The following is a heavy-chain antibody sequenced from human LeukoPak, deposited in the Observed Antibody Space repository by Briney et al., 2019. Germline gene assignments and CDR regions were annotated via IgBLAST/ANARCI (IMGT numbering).Heavy chain of an antibody. CDR1: GFTFSSYS. J-gene: IGHJ3*02. V-gene: IGHV3-21*01. D-gene: IGHD4/OR15-4a*01. Sequence: GGSLRLSCAASGFTFSSYSMNWVRQAPGKGLEWVSSISSSSSYIYYADSVMGRFTISRDNAKNSLHLQMNSLRPEDTAVYYCARDANTGDAFDIWGQGTMVTVSS. CDR2: ISSSSSYI. CDR3: ARDANTGDAFDI.